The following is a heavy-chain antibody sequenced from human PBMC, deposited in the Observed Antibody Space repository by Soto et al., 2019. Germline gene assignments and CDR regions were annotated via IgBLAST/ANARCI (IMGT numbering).Heavy chain of an antibody. D-gene: IGHD7-27*01. J-gene: IGHJ4*02. CDR3: TRANWYSEY. V-gene: IGHV4-59*11. Sequence: VQLQESGPGLVKPSETLSLTCSVSGGSISNHYWSWIRQPPGKGLEWIGYIYYNGNTNYNPSLKSRVTMSVDTSRNQISLKLTTATAADTAVYYCTRANWYSEYWGQGTLVTVSS. CDR2: IYYNGNT. CDR1: GGSISNHY.